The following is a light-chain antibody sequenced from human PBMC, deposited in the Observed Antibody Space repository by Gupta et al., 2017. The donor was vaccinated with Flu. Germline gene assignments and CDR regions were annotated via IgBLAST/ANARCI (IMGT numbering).Light chain of an antibody. CDR2: DAS. Sequence: DIVLTQSPATLSLSPGERATLSCRASQSVSSYLAWYQQKPGQAPRLLIYDASNWATGIPARLSGSGSGTDFTLTIGSLEPEDFAVYYCQRRSTGGLTFGGGTKVEIK. J-gene: IGKJ4*01. CDR1: QSVSSY. V-gene: IGKV3-11*01. CDR3: QRRSTGGLT.